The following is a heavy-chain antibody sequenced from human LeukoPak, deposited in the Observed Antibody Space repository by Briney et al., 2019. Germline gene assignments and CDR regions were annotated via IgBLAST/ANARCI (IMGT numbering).Heavy chain of an antibody. J-gene: IGHJ4*02. D-gene: IGHD5-12*01. CDR2: IYYSGST. V-gene: IGHV4-59*01. CDR3: ARDAWHTDRDKTYYFDY. Sequence: SETLSLTCTVSGGSISSYYWSWVRQPPGKGLEWIGYIYYSGSTNYNPSLTSRVTISVATSKNQSSLMLRSMTTADTAVYYCARDAWHTDRDKTYYFDYWGQGTLVTVSS. CDR1: GGSISSYY.